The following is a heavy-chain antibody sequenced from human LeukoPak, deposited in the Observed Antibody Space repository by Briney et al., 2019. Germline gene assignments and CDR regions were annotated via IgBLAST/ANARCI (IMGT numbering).Heavy chain of an antibody. CDR2: IWYDGNNK. CDR3: ARGSESYDYYSYGMDV. Sequence: GGSLRLSCAASGFSFSAYGMHWVRQAPGKGLEWVALIWYDGNNKYYADSVKGRFTISRDNSKNTLYPQMNSLRAEDTAVYYCARGSESYDYYSYGMDVWGKGTTVTVS. J-gene: IGHJ6*04. D-gene: IGHD5-12*01. CDR1: GFSFSAYG. V-gene: IGHV3-33*01.